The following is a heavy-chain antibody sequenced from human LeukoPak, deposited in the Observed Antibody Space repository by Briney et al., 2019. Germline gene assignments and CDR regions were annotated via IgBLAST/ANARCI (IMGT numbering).Heavy chain of an antibody. V-gene: IGHV1-2*02. J-gene: IGHJ6*02. Sequence: ASVKVSCKASGYTFTGYYMHWVRQAPGQGLEWMGWINPNSGGTNYAQKFQGRVTMTRDTSISTAYMELSRLRSDDTAVYYCARDPGQWLVPDYYYYGMDVWCQGTTVTVSS. CDR1: GYTFTGYY. CDR3: ARDPGQWLVPDYYYYGMDV. CDR2: INPNSGGT. D-gene: IGHD6-19*01.